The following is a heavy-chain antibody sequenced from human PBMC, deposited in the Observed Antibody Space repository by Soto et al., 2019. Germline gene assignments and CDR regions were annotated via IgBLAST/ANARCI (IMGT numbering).Heavy chain of an antibody. CDR1: GYTFTSYA. Sequence: ASVKVSCKASGYTFTSYAMHWVRQAPGQRLEWMGWINAGNGNTKYSQKFQGRVTITRDTSASTAYMELSSLRSEDTAVYYCARVVDIVATIFDYWGQGTLVTVSS. CDR3: ARVVDIVATIFDY. J-gene: IGHJ4*02. D-gene: IGHD5-12*01. CDR2: INAGNGNT. V-gene: IGHV1-3*01.